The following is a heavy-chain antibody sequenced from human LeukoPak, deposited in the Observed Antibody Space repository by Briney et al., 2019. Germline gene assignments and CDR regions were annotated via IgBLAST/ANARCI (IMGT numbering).Heavy chain of an antibody. CDR2: IYYSGST. CDR3: ARPSSKAYNWFDP. CDR1: GGSISSSSYY. V-gene: IGHV4-39*01. D-gene: IGHD2-2*01. J-gene: IGHJ5*02. Sequence: SETLSLTCTVSGGSISSSSYYWGWIRQPPGKGLEWIGSIYYSGSTYYNPSLKSRVTISVDTSKNQFSLKLSSVTAADTAVYYCARPSSKAYNWFDPWGQGTPVTVSS.